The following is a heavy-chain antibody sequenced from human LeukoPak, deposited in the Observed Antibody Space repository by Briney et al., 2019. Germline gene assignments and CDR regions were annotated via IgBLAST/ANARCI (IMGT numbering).Heavy chain of an antibody. CDR1: WFTLSSYA. V-gene: IGHV3-30-3*01. CDR2: ISYDGSNK. D-gene: IGHD3-10*01. CDR3: ARRGYGMDV. J-gene: IGHJ6*02. Sequence: GGALRLSRAASWFTLSSYAMHRGPPAPGKGLEWVAVISYDGSNKYYADSVKGRFTISRDNSKNTLYLQMNSLRAEDTAVYYCARRGYGMDVWGQGTTVTVSS.